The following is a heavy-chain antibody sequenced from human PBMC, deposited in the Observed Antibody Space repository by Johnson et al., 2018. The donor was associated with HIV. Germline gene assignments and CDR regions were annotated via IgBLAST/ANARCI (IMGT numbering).Heavy chain of an antibody. D-gene: IGHD3-22*01. V-gene: IGHV3-74*02. CDR3: ARSSGYYGTDAFDI. Sequence: MQLVESGGGLVQPGGSLRLSCAASGFTFSSYWMNWVRQAPGKGLVWVSRINTDGSATTYADSVKGRFTISRDNSKNTLYLQMNSLRPEDTAVYYCARSSGYYGTDAFDIWGQGTMVTVSS. J-gene: IGHJ3*02. CDR1: GFTFSSYW. CDR2: INTDGSAT.